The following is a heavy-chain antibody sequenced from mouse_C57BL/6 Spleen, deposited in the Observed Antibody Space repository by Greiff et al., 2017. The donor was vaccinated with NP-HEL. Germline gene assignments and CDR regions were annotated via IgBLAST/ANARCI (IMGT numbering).Heavy chain of an antibody. CDR1: GYTFTSYW. CDR3: ARRGDSSGFFFDY. D-gene: IGHD3-2*02. V-gene: IGHV1-64*01. Sequence: VQLQQPGAELVKPGASVKLSCKASGYTFTSYWMHWVKQRPGQGLEWIGMIHPNSGSTNYNEKFKSKATLTVDKSSSTAYMQLSSLTSEDSAVYYCARRGDSSGFFFDYWGQGTTLTVSS. J-gene: IGHJ2*01. CDR2: IHPNSGST.